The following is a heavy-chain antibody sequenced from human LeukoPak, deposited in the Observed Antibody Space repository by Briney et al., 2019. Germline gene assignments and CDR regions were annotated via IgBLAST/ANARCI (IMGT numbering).Heavy chain of an antibody. Sequence: GGSLRLSCAASGFTFSSYAMSWVRQAPGKGLEWVSAISGSGGSKYYADSVKGRFTISRDNSKNTLYLQMNSLRAEDTAVYYCAKRSQYYYDSSGYYWSYFDYWGQGTLVTVSS. CDR3: AKRSQYYYDSSGYYWSYFDY. CDR1: GFTFSSYA. V-gene: IGHV3-23*01. D-gene: IGHD3-22*01. J-gene: IGHJ4*02. CDR2: ISGSGGSK.